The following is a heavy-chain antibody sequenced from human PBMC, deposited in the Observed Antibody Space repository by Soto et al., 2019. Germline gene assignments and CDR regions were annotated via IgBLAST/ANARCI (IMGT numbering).Heavy chain of an antibody. J-gene: IGHJ5*02. CDR2: IHDSGNT. Sequence: TLSLTCTVFGGSVSIGDYLWSWIRQRPGKGLEWIGYIHDSGNTYYNPSLKSRVTISLDTSKNQFSLKVTSMTAADTAVYFCARARGGDSGDYASLFDRWGQGNLVTVSS. CDR1: GGSVSIGDYL. D-gene: IGHD4-17*01. CDR3: ARARGGDSGDYASLFDR. V-gene: IGHV4-30-4*01.